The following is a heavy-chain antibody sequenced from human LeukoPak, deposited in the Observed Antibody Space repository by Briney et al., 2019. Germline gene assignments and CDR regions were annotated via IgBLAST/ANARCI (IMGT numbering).Heavy chain of an antibody. V-gene: IGHV4-61*02. D-gene: IGHD2-21*02. J-gene: IGHJ6*03. CDR1: GGSISSGSYY. CDR3: ARAPVGPAETDYYYYYYYMDA. Sequence: TSQTLSLTCTVSGGSISSGSYYWSWIRQPAGKGLEWIGRIYTSGSTNYNPSLKSRVTISVDTSKNQFSLKLSSVTAADTAVYYSARAPVGPAETDYYYYYYYMDAWGKGTTVTVSS. CDR2: IYTSGST.